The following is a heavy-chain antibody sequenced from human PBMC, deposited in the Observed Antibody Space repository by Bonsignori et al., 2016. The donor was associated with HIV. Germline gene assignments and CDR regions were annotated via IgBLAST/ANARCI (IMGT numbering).Heavy chain of an antibody. V-gene: IGHV3-11*01. J-gene: IGHJ3*02. Sequence: RQAPGKGLEWVSYISSSGSTIYYADSVKGRFTISRDNAKNSLYLQMNSLRAEDTAVYYCARDPGNYYDSSGYYYGGAFDIWGQGTMVTVSS. CDR2: ISSSGSTI. D-gene: IGHD3-22*01. CDR3: ARDPGNYYDSSGYYYGGAFDI.